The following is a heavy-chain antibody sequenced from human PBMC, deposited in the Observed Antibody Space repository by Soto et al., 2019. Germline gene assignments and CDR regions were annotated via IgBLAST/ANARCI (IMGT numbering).Heavy chain of an antibody. Sequence: QVQLVESGGGVVQPGRSLRLSCAASGFTFSSYAMHWVRQAPGKGLEWVAVISYDGSNKYYADSVKGRFTISRDNSKNTLYLQMNSLRAEDTAVYYCAFGTITIARGSHAFDIWGQGTMVTVSS. D-gene: IGHD3-10*01. V-gene: IGHV3-30-3*01. CDR3: AFGTITIARGSHAFDI. J-gene: IGHJ3*02. CDR1: GFTFSSYA. CDR2: ISYDGSNK.